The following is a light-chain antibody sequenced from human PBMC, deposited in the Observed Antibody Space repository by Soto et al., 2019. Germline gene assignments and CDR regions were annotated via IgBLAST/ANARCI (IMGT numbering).Light chain of an antibody. CDR3: QQYNSYTWT. CDR2: KAS. Sequence: IQITQSPSSLSASVGDRVTITCRASQSISSWLAWYQQKPGKAPKLLIDKASSLESGVPSRFSGSGSGTEFTLTISSLQPDDFATYYCQQYNSYTWTFGQGTKVDIK. CDR1: QSISSW. V-gene: IGKV1-5*03. J-gene: IGKJ1*01.